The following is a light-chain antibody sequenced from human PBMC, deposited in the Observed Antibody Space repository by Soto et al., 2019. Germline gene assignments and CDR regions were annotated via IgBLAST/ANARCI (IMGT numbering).Light chain of an antibody. CDR1: SSDVGSYNY. Sequence: QSALTQPPSVSGSPGQSITISCTGTSSDVGSYNYASWYQQHPGKAPKLMIYDVNNRPSGVSNRFSGSKSGNPASLTISGLLAEDDADDYCSSYTSSSTSPEVFGTGTKLTVL. J-gene: IGLJ1*01. CDR2: DVN. CDR3: SSYTSSSTSPEV. V-gene: IGLV2-14*01.